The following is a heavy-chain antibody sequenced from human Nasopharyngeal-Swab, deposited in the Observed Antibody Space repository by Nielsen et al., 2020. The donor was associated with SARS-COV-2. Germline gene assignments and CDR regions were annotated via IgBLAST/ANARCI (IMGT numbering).Heavy chain of an antibody. J-gene: IGHJ6*02. CDR3: ARGRRERAPRYYYYGMDV. CDR2: INPSGGT. Sequence: SETLSLTCAVYGGAFGGFYWSWIRQSPGEGLEWIGEINPSGGTDYNPSLKSRVSMSVDTSKNQVFLNLKAATAADTGLYYCARGRRERAPRYYYYGMDVWGQGTTVSVS. D-gene: IGHD1-1*01. V-gene: IGHV4-34*01. CDR1: GGAFGGFY.